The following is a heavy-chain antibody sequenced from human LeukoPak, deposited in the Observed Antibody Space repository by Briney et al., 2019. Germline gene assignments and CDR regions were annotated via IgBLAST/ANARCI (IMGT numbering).Heavy chain of an antibody. CDR2: INAGNGNT. CDR3: ARDRSGGSSWSFDY. D-gene: IGHD6-13*01. J-gene: IGHJ4*02. CDR1: GYTFTNYA. Sequence: ASVKVSCKASGYTFTNYAMHWVRQAPGQRLEWMGWINAGNGNTKYSQKFQGRVTITRDTSASTAYIELSSLRSEDTAVYYCARDRSGGSSWSFDYWGQGTLVTVSS. V-gene: IGHV1-3*01.